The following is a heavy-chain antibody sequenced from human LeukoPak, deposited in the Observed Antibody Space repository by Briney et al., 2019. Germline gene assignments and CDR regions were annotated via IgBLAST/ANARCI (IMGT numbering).Heavy chain of an antibody. CDR2: IIPILGVT. CDR3: ARLALVGYCGGDCYTPSPRYGMDV. V-gene: IGHV1-69*04. D-gene: IGHD2-21*02. CDR1: GGSFSSYA. J-gene: IGHJ6*02. Sequence: GASVKVSCKASGGSFSSYAISWVRQAPGQGLEWMGRIIPILGVTNYAKTFQGRVTITADNSTSTAYMELSSLRSEDTAVYYCARLALVGYCGGDCYTPSPRYGMDVWGQGTTVTVSS.